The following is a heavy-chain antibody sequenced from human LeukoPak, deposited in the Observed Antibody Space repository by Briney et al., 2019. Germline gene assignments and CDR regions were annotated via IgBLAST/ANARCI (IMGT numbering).Heavy chain of an antibody. Sequence: GGSLRLSCAASGFTFSSYWMSWVRQAPGKGLEGVANIKQDGSEKYYVDSVKGRFIISRDNAKNSLYLQMNSLRAEDTAVYYCARDRRYGYYFDYWGQGTLATVSS. CDR2: IKQDGSEK. CDR1: GFTFSSYW. CDR3: ARDRRYGYYFDY. V-gene: IGHV3-7*01. J-gene: IGHJ4*02. D-gene: IGHD5-18*01.